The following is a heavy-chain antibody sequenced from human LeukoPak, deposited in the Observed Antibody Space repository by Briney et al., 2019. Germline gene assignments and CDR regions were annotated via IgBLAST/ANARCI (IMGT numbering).Heavy chain of an antibody. CDR1: GFTFSSYE. Sequence: GGSLRLSCAASGFTFSSYEMNWVRQAPGKGLEWVSYISSSGNTIYYADSVKGRFTISRDNAKNSLYLQMSSLRAEDTAVYYCATGQVAGTDYWGQGALVTVSS. D-gene: IGHD6-19*01. CDR2: ISSSGNTI. J-gene: IGHJ4*02. V-gene: IGHV3-48*03. CDR3: ATGQVAGTDY.